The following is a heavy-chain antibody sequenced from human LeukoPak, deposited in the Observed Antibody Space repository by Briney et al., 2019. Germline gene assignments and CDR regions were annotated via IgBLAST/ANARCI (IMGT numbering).Heavy chain of an antibody. CDR3: ARIRITIFGVAKHYFDY. CDR2: INHSGST. CDR1: GGSISSSSYY. J-gene: IGHJ4*02. Sequence: SETLSLTXTVSGGSISSSSYYWGWIRQPPGKGLEWIGEINHSGSTNYNPSLKSRVTISVDTSKNQFSLKLSSVTAADTAVYYCARIRITIFGVAKHYFDYWGQGTLVTVSS. D-gene: IGHD3-3*01. V-gene: IGHV4-39*07.